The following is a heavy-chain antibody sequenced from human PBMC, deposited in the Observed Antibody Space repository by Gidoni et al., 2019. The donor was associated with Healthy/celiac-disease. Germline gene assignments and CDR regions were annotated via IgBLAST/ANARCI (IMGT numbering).Heavy chain of an antibody. Sequence: EVQLVESGGGLVQPGGSLRLTCAASGFPFSSYSMNWVRQAPGKGLEWVSYIRSSSSTIYYADSGKGRFTISRDNAKNSLYLQMNSLRAEDTAVYYCARTSVGATFTPTLFDIWGQGTMVTVSS. V-gene: IGHV3-48*04. J-gene: IGHJ3*02. CDR3: ARTSVGATFTPTLFDI. CDR1: GFPFSSYS. D-gene: IGHD1-26*01. CDR2: IRSSSSTI.